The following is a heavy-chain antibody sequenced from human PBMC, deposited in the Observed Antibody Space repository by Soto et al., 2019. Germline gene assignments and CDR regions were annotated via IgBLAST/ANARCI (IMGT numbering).Heavy chain of an antibody. D-gene: IGHD3-22*01. CDR2: IIPIFGTA. CDR3: ARSGNYYDSSGYRPVGRFDY. V-gene: IGHV1-69*01. J-gene: IGHJ4*02. Sequence: QVQLMQSGAEVKKPGSSVKVSCKASGGTFSSYAISWVRQAPGQGLEWMGGIIPIFGTANYAQKFQGRVTITADESTSTAYMELSSLRSEDTAVYYCARSGNYYDSSGYRPVGRFDYWGQGTLVTVSS. CDR1: GGTFSSYA.